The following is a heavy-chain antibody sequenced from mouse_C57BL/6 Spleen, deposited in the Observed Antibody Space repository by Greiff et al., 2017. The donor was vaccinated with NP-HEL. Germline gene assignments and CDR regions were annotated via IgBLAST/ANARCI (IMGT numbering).Heavy chain of an antibody. D-gene: IGHD1-1*01. J-gene: IGHJ1*03. CDR2: IYPRDGST. Sequence: QVQLQQSDAELVKPGASVKISCKVSGYTFTDHTIHWMKQRPEQGLEWIGYIYPRDGSTKYNEKFKGKATLTADKSSSTAYMQLNSLTSEDSAVYFCARWDYGSSYDWYFDVWGTGTTVTVSS. CDR1: GYTFTDHT. CDR3: ARWDYGSSYDWYFDV. V-gene: IGHV1-78*01.